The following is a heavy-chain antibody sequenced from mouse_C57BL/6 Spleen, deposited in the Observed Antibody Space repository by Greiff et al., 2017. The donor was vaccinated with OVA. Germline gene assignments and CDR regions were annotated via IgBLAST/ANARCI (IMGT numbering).Heavy chain of an antibody. CDR3: ALYDVGAMDY. V-gene: IGHV1-69*01. CDR2: IDPSDSYT. J-gene: IGHJ4*01. CDR1: GYTFTSYW. D-gene: IGHD2-12*01. Sequence: VQLQQPGAELVMPGASVKLSCKASGYTFTSYWMHWVKQRPGQGLEWIGEIDPSDSYTNYNQKFKGKSTLTVDKSSSTAYMQLSSLTSEDSAVYYCALYDVGAMDYWGQGTSVTVSS.